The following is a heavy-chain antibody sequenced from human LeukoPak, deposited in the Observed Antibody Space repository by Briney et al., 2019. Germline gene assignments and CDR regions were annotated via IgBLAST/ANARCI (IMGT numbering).Heavy chain of an antibody. D-gene: IGHD3-10*01. J-gene: IGHJ4*02. CDR2: ISYDGSNK. CDR3: AKGTPRGYYYGSGSYLAY. V-gene: IGHV3-30*04. CDR1: GFTFSSYA. Sequence: GGSLRLSCAASGFTFSSYAMHWVRQAPGKGLEWVAVISYDGSNKYYADSLKGRFTTSRDNAKSSLYLQMNSLRAEDTAVYYCAKGTPRGYYYGSGSYLAYWGQGTLVTVSS.